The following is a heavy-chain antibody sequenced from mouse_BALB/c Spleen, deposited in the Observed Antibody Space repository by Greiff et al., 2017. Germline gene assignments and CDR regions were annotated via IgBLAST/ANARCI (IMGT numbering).Heavy chain of an antibody. CDR3: TRNGYDY. V-gene: IGHV1-7*01. CDR1: GYTFTSYW. D-gene: IGHD1-2*01. Sequence: QVQLQQSGAELAKPGASVKMSCKASGYTFTSYWMHWVKQRPGQGLEWIGYINPSTGYTEYNQKFKDKATLTADKSSSTAYMQLSSLTSEDSAVYYCTRNGYDYWGQGTTLTVSS. J-gene: IGHJ2*01. CDR2: INPSTGYT.